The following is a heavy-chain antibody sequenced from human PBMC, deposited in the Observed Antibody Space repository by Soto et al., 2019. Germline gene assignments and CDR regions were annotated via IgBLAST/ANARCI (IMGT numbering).Heavy chain of an antibody. J-gene: IGHJ4*02. CDR3: ARDGVGITTYFGYFDY. CDR2: TRHDGSNT. V-gene: IGHV3-33*01. D-gene: IGHD1-26*01. CDR1: GFNFRGYG. Sequence: QVQLVQSGGGVVQPGRSLRLSCEVSGFNFRGYGMHWVRQAPGKGLEWVAITRHDGSNTYYADSVRGRFTISRDNSKNMLYLQMNSLRVKDTAVYYCARDGVGITTYFGYFDYWCQGTLITVSS.